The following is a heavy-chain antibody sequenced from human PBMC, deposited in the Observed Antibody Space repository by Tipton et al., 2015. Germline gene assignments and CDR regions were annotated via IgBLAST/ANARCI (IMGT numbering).Heavy chain of an antibody. CDR1: GYTFTNYP. V-gene: IGHV1-18*01. CDR3: ARAPTPGGNSHYYYGLDV. D-gene: IGHD4-23*01. J-gene: IGHJ6*02. Sequence: QLVQSGAEVKKPGASVKVSCKTSGYTFTNYPITWVRQAPGQGLEWMGWISTYNGNTNYAQNLQGRLIMTTDTSTSTAYMELRSLRSDDTAVYYCARAPTPGGNSHYYYGLDVWGQGTTVIVSS. CDR2: ISTYNGNT.